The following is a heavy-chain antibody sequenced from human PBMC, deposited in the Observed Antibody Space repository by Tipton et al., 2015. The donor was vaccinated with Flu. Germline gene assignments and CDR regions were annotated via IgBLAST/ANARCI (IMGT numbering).Heavy chain of an antibody. Sequence: TLSLTCSVSGSSIGSDYYWGWIRQPPGQGLEWIGNVHRSGNAYYSPSFKSRLTMSVDTSKNQFSLSLSSVTAADTAVYYCARGYDILTDGGGFFDYWGQGTLVTVSS. J-gene: IGHJ4*02. CDR1: GSSIGSDYY. CDR2: VHRSGNA. V-gene: IGHV4-38-2*02. CDR3: ARGYDILTDGGGFFDY. D-gene: IGHD3-9*01.